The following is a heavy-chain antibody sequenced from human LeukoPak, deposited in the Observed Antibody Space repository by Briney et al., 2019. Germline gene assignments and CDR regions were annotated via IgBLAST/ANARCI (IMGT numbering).Heavy chain of an antibody. CDR1: GYTFTSYY. CDR3: ARDQHRGLQRPSY. J-gene: IGHJ4*02. V-gene: IGHV1-2*02. D-gene: IGHD4-11*01. CDR2: INPNSGGT. Sequence: ASVKVSCKASGYTFTSYYMHWVRQAPGQGLEWMGWINPNSGGTNYAQKFQGRVTMTRDTSISTAYMELSRLRSDDTAVYYCARDQHRGLQRPSYWGQGTLVTVSS.